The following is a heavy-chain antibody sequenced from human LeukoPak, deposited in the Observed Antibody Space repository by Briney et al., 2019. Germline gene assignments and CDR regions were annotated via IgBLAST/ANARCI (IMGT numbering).Heavy chain of an antibody. CDR3: AKGTYSSSSD. J-gene: IGHJ4*02. V-gene: IGHV3-30*02. CDR1: GFTFSSYG. Sequence: PGGSLRPPCAASGFTFSSYGMHWVRQAPGKGLEWVAFIRYDGSNKYYADSVKGRFTISRDNSKNTLYLQMNSLRAEDTAVYYCAKGTYSSSSDWGQGTLVTVSS. CDR2: IRYDGSNK. D-gene: IGHD6-6*01.